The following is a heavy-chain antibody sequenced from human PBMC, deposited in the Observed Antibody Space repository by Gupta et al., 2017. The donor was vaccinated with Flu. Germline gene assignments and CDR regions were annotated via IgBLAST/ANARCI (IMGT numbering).Heavy chain of an antibody. CDR1: GFTFSSYW. J-gene: IGHJ4*02. D-gene: IGHD6-19*01. V-gene: IGHV3-74*01. CDR3: ASRASGSYSSGWYVY. Sequence: EVQLVESGGGLVQPGGSLRLSCAASGFTFSSYWMHWVRQAPGKGLVWVSRINSDGSSTSYADSVKGRFTISRDNAKNTLYLQMNSLRAEDTAVYYCASRASGSYSSGWYVYWGQGTLVTVSS. CDR2: INSDGSST.